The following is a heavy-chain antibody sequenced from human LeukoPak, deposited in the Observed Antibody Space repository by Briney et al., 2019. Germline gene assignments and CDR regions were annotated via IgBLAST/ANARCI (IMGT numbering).Heavy chain of an antibody. CDR3: SSCARVVGTTDY. CDR2: IYYSGST. Sequence: PQTLSLTCTVSGGSISSGGYYWSWIRQHPGKGLEWIGYIYYSGSTYYNPSLKSRVTISVDTSKNQFSLKLSSVTAADTAVYYCSSCARVVGTTDYWGQGTLVTVSS. V-gene: IGHV4-31*03. J-gene: IGHJ4*02. D-gene: IGHD1-7*01. CDR1: GGSISSGGYY.